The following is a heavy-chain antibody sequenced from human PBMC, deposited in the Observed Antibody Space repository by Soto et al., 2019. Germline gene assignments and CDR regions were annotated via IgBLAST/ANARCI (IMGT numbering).Heavy chain of an antibody. CDR2: ISGSGGST. Sequence: EVQLLESGGGLVQPGGSLRLSCAASGFTFSSYSMTWVRQAPGKGLEWVSAISGSGGSTNYADSVKGRFTISRDNSKNTLSLQMNSLSADDTAVYYCARDGPGYCTNGVCYEGGFDPWGQGTLVTVSS. CDR3: ARDGPGYCTNGVCYEGGFDP. CDR1: GFTFSSYS. V-gene: IGHV3-23*01. D-gene: IGHD2-8*01. J-gene: IGHJ5*02.